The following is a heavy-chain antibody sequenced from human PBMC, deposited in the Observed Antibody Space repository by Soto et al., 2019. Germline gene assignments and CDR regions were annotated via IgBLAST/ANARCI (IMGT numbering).Heavy chain of an antibody. J-gene: IGHJ5*02. Sequence: QVQLVESGGGLVNPGGSLRLSCVASGFTFSDYYMTWIRQAPGKGLEWVSHISDSGTSIYYADSVKGRFTISRDNANKSLYLHMNSLRVEDTAVYYCARDTAFVASGFFEPWGQGTLVTVSS. D-gene: IGHD3-22*01. CDR2: ISDSGTSI. V-gene: IGHV3-11*01. CDR1: GFTFSDYY. CDR3: ARDTAFVASGFFEP.